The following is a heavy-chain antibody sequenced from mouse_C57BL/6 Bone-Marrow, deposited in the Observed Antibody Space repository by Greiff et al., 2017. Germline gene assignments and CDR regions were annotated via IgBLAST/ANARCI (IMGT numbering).Heavy chain of an antibody. CDR3: ASVYYHYFDY. Sequence: EVQLQQSGPELVKPGASVTMSCKASGYTFTDYNMHWVKQSHGKSLEWIGYINPNNGGTSYNQKFKGKATLTVNKSSSTAYMELRSLTSEDSAVYYCASVYYHYFDYWGQGTTLTVSS. J-gene: IGHJ2*01. CDR2: INPNNGGT. D-gene: IGHD1-1*02. V-gene: IGHV1-22*01. CDR1: GYTFTDYN.